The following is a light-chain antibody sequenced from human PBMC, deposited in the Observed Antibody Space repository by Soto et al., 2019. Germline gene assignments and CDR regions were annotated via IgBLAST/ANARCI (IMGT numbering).Light chain of an antibody. CDR3: QQYYKWPQWT. V-gene: IGKV3-15*01. Sequence: EIVLTQSPATLSAYPGERANLSCRASESVLDYLAWFQQRPGQSPRLLIYGPATRATGIPGRFRGSGSGTELTLTITSLQSEDFAFYYCQQYYKWPQWTIGQGTKV. CDR2: GPA. J-gene: IGKJ1*01. CDR1: ESVLDY.